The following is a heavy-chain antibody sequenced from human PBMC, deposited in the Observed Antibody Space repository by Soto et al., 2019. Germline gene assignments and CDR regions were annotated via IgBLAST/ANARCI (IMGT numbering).Heavy chain of an antibody. D-gene: IGHD6-6*01. J-gene: IGHJ6*03. V-gene: IGHV1-2*04. Sequence: ASVKVSCKASGYTFTGYYMHWVRQAPGQGLEWMGWINPNSGGTNYAQRFQGWVTMTRDTSISTAYMELSRLRSDDTAVYYCARGRYSSSLYYYYYYYMDVWGKGTTVTVSS. CDR1: GYTFTGYY. CDR3: ARGRYSSSLYYYYYYYMDV. CDR2: INPNSGGT.